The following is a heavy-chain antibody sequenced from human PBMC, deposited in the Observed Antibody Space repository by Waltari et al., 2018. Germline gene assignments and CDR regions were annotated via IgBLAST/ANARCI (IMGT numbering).Heavy chain of an antibody. Sequence: QVQLVESGGGVVQPGRSLRLSCAAAGFTFSSYGMHWVSQAPGKGLEWVAVIWYDGSNKYYADSVKGRFTISRDNSKNTLYLQMNSLRAEDTAVYYCARDGDTYYYDSSGRIDYWGQGTLVTVSS. CDR3: ARDGDTYYYDSSGRIDY. J-gene: IGHJ4*02. V-gene: IGHV3-33*01. D-gene: IGHD3-22*01. CDR2: IWYDGSNK. CDR1: GFTFSSYG.